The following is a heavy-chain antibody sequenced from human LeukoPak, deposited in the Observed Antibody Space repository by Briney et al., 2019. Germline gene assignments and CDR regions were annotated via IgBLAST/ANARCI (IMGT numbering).Heavy chain of an antibody. CDR2: IKHDGSEK. D-gene: IGHD5-18*01. CDR3: ASSFGHLDH. J-gene: IGHJ4*02. Sequence: GGSLRLSCAASGFTFSSYAMTWVRQAPGKGLEWVASIKHDGSEKYYVDSVRGRFTISRDNTMNSLYLQMNSLRAEDTAVYYCASSFGHLDHWGQGTLVTVSS. V-gene: IGHV3-7*01. CDR1: GFTFSSYA.